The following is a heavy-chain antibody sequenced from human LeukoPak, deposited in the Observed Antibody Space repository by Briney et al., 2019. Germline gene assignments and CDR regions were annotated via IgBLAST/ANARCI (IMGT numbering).Heavy chain of an antibody. Sequence: GGSLRLSCAASGFTFSHYSMNWVRQAPGKGLEWVSSISSRSSYICCADSVKGRFTISRDNAKNSLYLQMNSLRAEDTAVYYCAELGITMIGGVWGKGTTVTISS. CDR2: ISSRSSYI. CDR3: AELGITMIGGV. J-gene: IGHJ6*04. D-gene: IGHD3-10*02. CDR1: GFTFSHYS. V-gene: IGHV3-21*01.